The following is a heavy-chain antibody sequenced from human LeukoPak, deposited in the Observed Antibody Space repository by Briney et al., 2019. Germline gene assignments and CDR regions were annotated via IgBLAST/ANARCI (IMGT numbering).Heavy chain of an antibody. CDR3: ARDLLGTPTYYDILTGYYSRYYYYGMDV. CDR1: GFTFSSYS. CDR2: ISSSSSYT. J-gene: IGHJ6*02. Sequence: GGSLRLSCAASGFTFSSYSMNWVRQAPGKGLEWVSSISSSSSYTYYADSVKGRFTISRDNAKNSLYLQMNSLRAEDTAVYYCARDLLGTPTYYDILTGYYSRYYYYGMDVWGQGTTVTVSS. D-gene: IGHD3-9*01. V-gene: IGHV3-21*01.